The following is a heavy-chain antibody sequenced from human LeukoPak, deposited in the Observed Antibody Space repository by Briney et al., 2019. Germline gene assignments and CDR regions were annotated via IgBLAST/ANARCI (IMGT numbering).Heavy chain of an antibody. CDR3: ARQEEVWGSYRFDY. D-gene: IGHD3-16*02. CDR2: ISAYNGNT. CDR1: GYTFTSYG. J-gene: IGHJ4*02. V-gene: IGHV1-18*01. Sequence: ASVKVSCKASGYTFTSYGISWVRQAPGQGLEWMGWISAYNGNTNYAQKLQGRVTMTTDTSTSTAYMELRSLRSDDTAVYYCARQEEVWGSYRFDYWGQGILVIVSS.